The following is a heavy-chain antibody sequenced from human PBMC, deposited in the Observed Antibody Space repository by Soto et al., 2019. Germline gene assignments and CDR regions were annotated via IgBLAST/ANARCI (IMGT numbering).Heavy chain of an antibody. J-gene: IGHJ1*01. Sequence: ETLSLTCTVSGAYVSDFSWSWIRQPAGKGLEWIGRITVNGITQYTPSFRSRVTMSMDTSRNQFSLNLQSATAADTALYYCARESGENWTYEAHWGQGTLVTVSS. V-gene: IGHV4-4*07. D-gene: IGHD1-7*01. CDR2: ITVNGIT. CDR3: ARESGENWTYEAH. CDR1: GAYVSDFS.